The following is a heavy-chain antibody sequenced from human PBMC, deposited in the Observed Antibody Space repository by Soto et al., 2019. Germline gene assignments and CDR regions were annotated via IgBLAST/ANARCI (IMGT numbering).Heavy chain of an antibody. CDR2: IKQDGSVK. CDR1: GFTFSTYW. CDR3: ARDRLRLDYRDPASAFDS. V-gene: IGHV3-7*01. D-gene: IGHD4-17*01. J-gene: IGHJ4*02. Sequence: EVLLVESGGGLVQPGGSLRLSCAASGFTFSTYWMTWVRQAPGKGLEWVANIKQDGSVKYYVDSVKGRFTVSRDNAKNSLYLQMSSLRAEDTAVYYCARDRLRLDYRDPASAFDSWGQGTLVTVSS.